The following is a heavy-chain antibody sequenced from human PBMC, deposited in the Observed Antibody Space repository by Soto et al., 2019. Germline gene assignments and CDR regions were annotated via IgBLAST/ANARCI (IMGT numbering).Heavy chain of an antibody. J-gene: IGHJ6*02. V-gene: IGHV4-59*01. CDR3: ARALGTYYYDSSGLKVYYYYGMDV. Sequence: VPGPSKTSETLSLTCTVSGGSISSYYWSWIRQPPGKGLEWIGYIYYSGSTNYNPSLKSRVTISVDTSKNQFSLKLSSVTAADTAVYYCARALGTYYYDSSGLKVYYYYGMDVWGQGTTVTVSS. CDR2: IYYSGST. D-gene: IGHD3-22*01. CDR1: GGSISSYY.